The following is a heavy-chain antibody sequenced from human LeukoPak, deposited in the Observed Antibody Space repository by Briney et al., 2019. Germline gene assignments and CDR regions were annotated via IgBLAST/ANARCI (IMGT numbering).Heavy chain of an antibody. D-gene: IGHD4/OR15-4a*01. CDR1: GLSISGYY. CDR2: LYASGDTNYPSPTT. J-gene: IGHJ6*04. Sequence: WDTLSLTCTLSGLSISGYYWSWPRHPAGEGREWLGRLYASGDTNYPSPTTDSNPSLKSLLTTPLVTSKNKLSRRLSSVTAAGTAGYFCARGAKPANAAGLDVWGEGTTVTVSS. V-gene: IGHV4-4*07. CDR3: ARGAKPANAAGLDV.